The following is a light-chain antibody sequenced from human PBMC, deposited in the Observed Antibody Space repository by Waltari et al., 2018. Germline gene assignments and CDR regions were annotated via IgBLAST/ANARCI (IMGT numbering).Light chain of an antibody. Sequence: QSVLTQPPSTSGTPGQRVTISCSGSSPHLGSNYVYWYQHLPGTTPKLLISRNDQRPSGVPDRCSGSKSGTAAALDISGLRSEDEGDYYCAAWDGGVSGPHVFGTGTKVTVL. CDR1: SPHLGSNY. CDR3: AAWDGGVSGPHV. CDR2: RND. V-gene: IGLV1-47*01. J-gene: IGLJ1*01.